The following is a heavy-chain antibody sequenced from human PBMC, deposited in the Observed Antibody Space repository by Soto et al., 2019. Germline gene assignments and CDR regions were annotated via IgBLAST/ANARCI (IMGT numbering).Heavy chain of an antibody. CDR1: GGSFSGYY. Sequence: KPSETLSLTCAVYGGSFSGYYWSWIRQPPGKGLEWIGEINHSGSTNYNPSLKSRVTISVDTSKNQFSLKLSSVTAADTAVYYCARMILHSSSSGPPGFDYWGQGTLVTVSS. CDR2: INHSGST. CDR3: ARMILHSSSSGPPGFDY. V-gene: IGHV4-34*01. J-gene: IGHJ4*02. D-gene: IGHD6-6*01.